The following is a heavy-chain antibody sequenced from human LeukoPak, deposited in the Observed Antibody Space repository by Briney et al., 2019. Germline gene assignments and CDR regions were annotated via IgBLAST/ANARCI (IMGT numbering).Heavy chain of an antibody. Sequence: GGSLRLSCAASGFSFSNYWMSWVRQAPGKGLEWVATIREDGSEKYYVDSVKGRFTISRDNAKKTLYLQMNSLRAEDTALYYCANVLDEAYWGQGTLVTVSS. J-gene: IGHJ4*02. V-gene: IGHV3-7*01. CDR3: ANVLDEAY. CDR1: GFSFSNYW. CDR2: IREDGSEK. D-gene: IGHD1-1*01.